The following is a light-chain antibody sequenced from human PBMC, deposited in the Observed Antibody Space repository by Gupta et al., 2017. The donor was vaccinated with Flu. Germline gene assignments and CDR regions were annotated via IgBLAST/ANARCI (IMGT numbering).Light chain of an antibody. CDR2: EVI. CDR1: SSDVGGYNY. J-gene: IGLJ2*01. CDR3: SSYAGSNTVV. V-gene: IGLV2-8*01. Sequence: QSALTQPPSASGSPGQSVTISCTGTSSDVGGYNYVSWYQQHPGKAPKLVIYEVIKRPSGVPDRFSGSKSGNTASLTVSGLQAEDEADYYCSSYAGSNTVVFGGGTKLTVL.